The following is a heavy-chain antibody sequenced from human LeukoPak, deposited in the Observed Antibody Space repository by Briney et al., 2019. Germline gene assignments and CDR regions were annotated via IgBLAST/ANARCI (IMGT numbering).Heavy chain of an antibody. Sequence: SETLSLTCTVSGGSISSYYWSWIRQPPGKGLEWIGYIYTSGSTNYNPSLKSRVTISVDTSKNQFSLKLSSVTAADTAVYYCARDLRITMVRGGHYYYGMDVWGQGTTVTVSS. CDR2: IYTSGST. V-gene: IGHV4-4*09. CDR1: GGSISSYY. CDR3: ARDLRITMVRGGHYYYGMDV. J-gene: IGHJ6*02. D-gene: IGHD3-10*01.